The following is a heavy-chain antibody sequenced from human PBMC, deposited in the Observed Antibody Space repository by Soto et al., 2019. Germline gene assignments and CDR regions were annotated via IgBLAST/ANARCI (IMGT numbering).Heavy chain of an antibody. CDR3: AKGAGMVAAAGTGLHPPYYYYYMDV. CDR2: ISWNSGSI. Sequence: GGSLRLSCAASGFTFDDYAMHWVRQAPGKGLEWVSGISWNSGSIGYADSVKGRFTISRDNAKNSLYLQMNSLGAEETALYYGAKGAGMVAAAGTGLHPPYYYYYMDVWGKGTTVTVSS. D-gene: IGHD6-13*01. J-gene: IGHJ6*03. V-gene: IGHV3-9*01. CDR1: GFTFDDYA.